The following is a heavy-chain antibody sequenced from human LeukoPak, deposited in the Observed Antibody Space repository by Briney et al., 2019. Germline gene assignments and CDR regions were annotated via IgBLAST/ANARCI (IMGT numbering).Heavy chain of an antibody. CDR3: ARYRDYYYGMDV. CDR2: IIPILGIA. CDR1: GGTFSSYA. Sequence: GASVKVSCKASGGTFSSYAISWVRQAPGQGLEWMGRIIPILGIANYAQKFQGRVTMTTDTSTSTAYMDLRSLRSDDTAVYYCARYRDYYYGMDVWGQGTTVTVSS. D-gene: IGHD1-26*01. J-gene: IGHJ6*02. V-gene: IGHV1-69*04.